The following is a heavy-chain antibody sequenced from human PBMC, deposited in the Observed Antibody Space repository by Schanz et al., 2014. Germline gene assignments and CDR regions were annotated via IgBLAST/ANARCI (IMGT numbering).Heavy chain of an antibody. J-gene: IGHJ4*02. Sequence: VQLVESGGGLVQPGGSLRLSCLASGFAFSSYGMNWLRQAPGKGLEWVSVIGVDGTTTYYADSVKGRFTISRDNSKNTLYLQMNSLRPEDTAVYYCAKYRGYYRVSGSYRELEYWGQGTLVTVSS. CDR3: AKYRGYYRVSGSYRELEY. CDR2: IGVDGTTT. D-gene: IGHD3-10*01. V-gene: IGHV3-23*04. CDR1: GFAFSSYG.